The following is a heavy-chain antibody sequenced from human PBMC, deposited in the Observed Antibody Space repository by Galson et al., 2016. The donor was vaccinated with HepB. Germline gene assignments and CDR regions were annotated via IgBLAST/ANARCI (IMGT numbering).Heavy chain of an antibody. V-gene: IGHV3-23*01. CDR2: ISGSGVVI. CDR3: AKGGPGSGSFWAGN. J-gene: IGHJ4*02. CDR1: GFSITIDA. D-gene: IGHD3-10*01. Sequence: SLRLSCAASGFSITIDAMSWVRQAPGKGLEWVSGISGSGVVIYYADSVKGRFTISSDNSKNVLYLQMNSLRGDDTARYYCAKGGPGSGSFWAGNWGQGILVTVSS.